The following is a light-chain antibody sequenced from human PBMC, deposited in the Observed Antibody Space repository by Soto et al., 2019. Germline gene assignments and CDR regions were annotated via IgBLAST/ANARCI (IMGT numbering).Light chain of an antibody. CDR1: QSISSW. V-gene: IGKV1-5*01. J-gene: IGKJ1*01. CDR3: QQYNSYSWT. CDR2: DAS. Sequence: DIQMTQSPSTLSASVGDSVTITCRASQSISSWLAWYQQKQGKAPKLLIYDASSLESGVPSRFRGSGSGTEFTLTISRLQPDDFETYYCQQYNSYSWTFGQGTKVDIK.